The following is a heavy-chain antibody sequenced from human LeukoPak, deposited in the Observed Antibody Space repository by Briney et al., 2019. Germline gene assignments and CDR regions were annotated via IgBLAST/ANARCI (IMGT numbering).Heavy chain of an antibody. CDR2: IYYSGST. D-gene: IGHD1-7*01. CDR1: GGSISSYY. Sequence: SETLSLTCTVSGGSISSYYWSWIRQPPGKGLEWIGYIYYSGSTNYNPSLKSRVTIPVDTSKNQFSLKLSSVTAADTAVYYCARAITGTTEGWYFDYWGQGTLVTVSS. CDR3: ARAITGTTEGWYFDY. V-gene: IGHV4-59*01. J-gene: IGHJ4*02.